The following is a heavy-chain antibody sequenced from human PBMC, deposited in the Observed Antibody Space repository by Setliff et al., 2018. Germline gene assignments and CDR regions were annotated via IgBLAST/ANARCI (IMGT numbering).Heavy chain of an antibody. CDR2: IHFRGTT. J-gene: IGHJ4*02. CDR1: GGYIGGTSYY. D-gene: IGHD3-16*02. Sequence: PSETLSLTCIVSGGYIGGTSYYWGWIRQPPGKGLEWIGSIHFRGTTYYNPSLNSQVTISVDTSKNQFSLKLSSVTAADTAVYYCARESPLDDYVWGSYRSYYFDYWGQGTLVTVSS. CDR3: ARESPLDDYVWGSYRSYYFDY. V-gene: IGHV4-39*07.